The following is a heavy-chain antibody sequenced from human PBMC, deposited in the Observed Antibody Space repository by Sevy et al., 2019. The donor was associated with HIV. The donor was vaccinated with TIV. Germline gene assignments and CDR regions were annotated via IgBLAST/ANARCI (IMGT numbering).Heavy chain of an antibody. CDR2: LSGRGGRT. D-gene: IGHD3-22*01. CDR3: AKRDSSDLYTGVSVFDS. CDR1: RITCNIYA. V-gene: IGHV3-23*01. Sequence: GGSLRLSCAASRITCNIYAMIWVRQTPGKGLEWVSGLSGRGGRTQNGGSVKGRFTIPGDNSKMTLSLQMNSLRAEDTAVYYCAKRDSSDLYTGVSVFDSWGLGTLVTVSS. J-gene: IGHJ4*02.